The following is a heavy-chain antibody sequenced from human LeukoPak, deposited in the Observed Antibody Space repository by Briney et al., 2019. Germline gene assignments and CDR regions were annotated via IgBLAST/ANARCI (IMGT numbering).Heavy chain of an antibody. CDR2: IRSKAYGGTT. CDR3: KAGGQQLVDDY. D-gene: IGHD6-13*01. V-gene: IGHV3-49*04. CDR1: GFTFGDYA. Sequence: PGGSLRLSCTASGFTFGDYAMSWVRPAPGKGLEWVGFIRSKAYGGTTEYAASVKGRFTISRDDSKSIAYLQMNSLKTEDTAVYYCKAGGQQLVDDYWGQGTLVTVSS. J-gene: IGHJ4*02.